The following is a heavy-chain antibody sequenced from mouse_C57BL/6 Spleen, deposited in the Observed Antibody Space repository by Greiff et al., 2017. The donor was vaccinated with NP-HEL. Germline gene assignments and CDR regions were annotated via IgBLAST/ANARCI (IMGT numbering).Heavy chain of an antibody. CDR1: GYTFTDYY. J-gene: IGHJ4*01. D-gene: IGHD1-1*01. CDR2: INPYNGGT. V-gene: IGHV1-19*01. CDR3: ARYYAYAMDY. Sequence: EVQLQESGPVLVKPGASVKMSCKASGYTFTDYYMNWVKQSHGKSLEWIGVINPYNGGTSYNQKFKGKATLTVDKSSSTAYMELNSLTSEDSAVYYCARYYAYAMDYWGQGTSVTVSS.